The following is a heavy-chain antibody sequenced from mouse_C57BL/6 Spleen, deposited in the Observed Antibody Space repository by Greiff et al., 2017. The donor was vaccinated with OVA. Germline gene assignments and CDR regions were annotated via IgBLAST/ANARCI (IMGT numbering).Heavy chain of an antibody. CDR1: GYTFTSYW. Sequence: QVQLQQPGAELVRPGTSVKLSCKASGYTFTSYWMHWVKQRPGQGLEWIGVIDPSDSYTNYNQKFKGKATLTVDTSSSTAYMQLSSLTSEDSAVYYCARSGYDYEGWFAYWGQGTLVTVSA. V-gene: IGHV1-59*01. J-gene: IGHJ3*01. D-gene: IGHD2-4*01. CDR2: IDPSDSYT. CDR3: ARSGYDYEGWFAY.